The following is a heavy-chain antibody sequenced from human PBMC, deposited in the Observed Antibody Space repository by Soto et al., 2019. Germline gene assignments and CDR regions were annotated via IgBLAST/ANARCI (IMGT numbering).Heavy chain of an antibody. CDR2: IDPSDSYT. CDR3: ASSGSYYGRAFDI. V-gene: IGHV5-10-1*01. D-gene: IGHD1-26*01. Sequence: ESLKISCKGSGYSFTSYWISWVRQMPGKGLEWMGRIDPSDSYTNYSPSFQGHVTISADKSISTAYLQWSSLKASDTAMYYCASSGSYYGRAFDIWGQGTMVTVSS. J-gene: IGHJ3*02. CDR1: GYSFTSYW.